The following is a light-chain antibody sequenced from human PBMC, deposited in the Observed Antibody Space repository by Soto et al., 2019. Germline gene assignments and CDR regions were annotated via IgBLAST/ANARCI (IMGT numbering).Light chain of an antibody. Sequence: EIVLTQSPGTLSLSPGERATLSCRASQSLTNSRLAWYQQKPGQAPKVLIYGGSNRATGIPDRFSGSGSGTDFTLTISRLEPEDFAVYYCQQYGNSPQTFGQGTKVEIK. CDR2: GGS. CDR1: QSLTNSR. J-gene: IGKJ1*01. V-gene: IGKV3-20*01. CDR3: QQYGNSPQT.